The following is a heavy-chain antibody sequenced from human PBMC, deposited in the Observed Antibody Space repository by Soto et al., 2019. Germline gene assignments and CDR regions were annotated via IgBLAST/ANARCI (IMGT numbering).Heavy chain of an antibody. CDR1: GGSFSGYY. Sequence: PSETLSLTCAVYGGSFSGYYWSGIRQPPGKGLEWIGEINHSGSTNYNPSPKSRVTISVDTSKNQFSLKLSSVTAADTAVYYCARRGIVVVPAAMPLDYWGQGTLVTVSS. CDR2: INHSGST. V-gene: IGHV4-34*01. D-gene: IGHD2-2*01. CDR3: ARRGIVVVPAAMPLDY. J-gene: IGHJ4*02.